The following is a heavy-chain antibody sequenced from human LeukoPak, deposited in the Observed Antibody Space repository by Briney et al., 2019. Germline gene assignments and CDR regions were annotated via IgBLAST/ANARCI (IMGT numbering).Heavy chain of an antibody. D-gene: IGHD3-10*01. CDR1: GGTFSSYA. J-gene: IGHJ4*02. V-gene: IGHV1-69*13. CDR2: IIPIFGTA. Sequence: SVKVSCKASGGTFSSYAISWVRQAPGQGLEWMGGIIPIFGTANYAQKFQGRVTITVDESTSTAYMELSSLRSEDTAVYYCARDITMVRGHYFDYWGQGTLVTVSS. CDR3: ARDITMVRGHYFDY.